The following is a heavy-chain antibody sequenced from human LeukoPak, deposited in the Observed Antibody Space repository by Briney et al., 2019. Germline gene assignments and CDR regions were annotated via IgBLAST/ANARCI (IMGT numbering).Heavy chain of an antibody. J-gene: IGHJ4*02. Sequence: ASVKVSCKASGYTFSAYYMHWVRQAPGQGLQWMGWINPNSGGTHYAQKFQGRVTVTRDTSVSTAYMELNRLRIDDTAVYYCARANSYGHPYFYDFWGPGTPVTVSS. D-gene: IGHD5-18*01. CDR3: ARANSYGHPYFYDF. CDR2: INPNSGGT. V-gene: IGHV1-2*02. CDR1: GYTFSAYY.